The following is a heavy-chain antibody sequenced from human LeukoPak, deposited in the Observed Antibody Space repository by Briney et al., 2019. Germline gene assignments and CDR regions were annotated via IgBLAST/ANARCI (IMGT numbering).Heavy chain of an antibody. CDR3: AKDDPPIAVAGTIGY. CDR1: GFTFSSYG. D-gene: IGHD6-19*01. CDR2: IRYDGSNK. J-gene: IGHJ4*02. V-gene: IGHV3-30*02. Sequence: GGSLRLSCAASGFTFSSYGMHWVRQAPGKGLEWVAFIRYDGSNKYYADSVKGRFTISRDNSKNTLYLQMNSLRAEDTAVYYCAKDDPPIAVAGTIGYWGQGTLVTVSS.